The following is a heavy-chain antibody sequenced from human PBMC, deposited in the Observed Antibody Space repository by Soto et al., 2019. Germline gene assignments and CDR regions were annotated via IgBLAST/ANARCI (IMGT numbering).Heavy chain of an antibody. CDR2: ISGSGTTI. D-gene: IGHD3-10*01. CDR3: ASDPYYDAAGY. CDR1: GFSFSDHY. J-gene: IGHJ4*02. V-gene: IGHV3-11*01. Sequence: QVQLVESGGGLVKPGGSLRLSCAASGFSFSDHYMTWIRQPPGKGLEWVSYISGSGTTIYYADSVKGRFPVSRDNARNLLYLQMNSLRAEDAAFYYCASDPYYDAAGYWGQGTLVTVSS.